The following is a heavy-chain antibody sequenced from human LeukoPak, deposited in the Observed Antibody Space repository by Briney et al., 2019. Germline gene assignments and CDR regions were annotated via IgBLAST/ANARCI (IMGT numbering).Heavy chain of an antibody. D-gene: IGHD3-22*01. Sequence: ASVKVSCKASGGTYSSYAISWVRQAAGQWLEWMGGIIPIFGTANYAQKFQGRVTITADESTSTAYMELSSLRSEDTAVYYCARDYYDSSGDYYGMDVWGQGTTVTVSS. V-gene: IGHV1-69*13. J-gene: IGHJ6*02. CDR1: GGTYSSYA. CDR3: ARDYYDSSGDYYGMDV. CDR2: IIPIFGTA.